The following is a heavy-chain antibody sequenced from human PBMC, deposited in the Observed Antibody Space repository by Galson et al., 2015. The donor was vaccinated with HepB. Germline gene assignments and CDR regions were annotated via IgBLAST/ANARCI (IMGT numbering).Heavy chain of an antibody. D-gene: IGHD1-26*01. J-gene: IGHJ4*02. V-gene: IGHV3-73*01. CDR2: IRSKANSYAT. Sequence: SLRLSCAASGFTFSGSAMHWVRQASGKGLEWVGRIRSKANSYATAYAASVKGRFTISRDDSKNTAYLQMNSLKTEDTAVYYCTRGVVGATSFDDYWGQGTLVTVSS. CDR1: GFTFSGSA. CDR3: TRGVVGATSFDDY.